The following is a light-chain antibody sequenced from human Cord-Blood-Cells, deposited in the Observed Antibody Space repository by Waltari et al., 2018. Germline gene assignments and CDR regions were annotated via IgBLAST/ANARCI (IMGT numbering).Light chain of an antibody. CDR1: QSISSW. Sequence: DLQMTQSPFHLSASVGDRVTIPFRASQSISSWLAWYQQKPGKAPKLLIYKASSLESGVPSRFSGSGSGTEFTLTISSLQPDDFATYYCQQYNSYSFGPGTKVDIK. CDR3: QQYNSYS. V-gene: IGKV1-5*03. J-gene: IGKJ3*01. CDR2: KAS.